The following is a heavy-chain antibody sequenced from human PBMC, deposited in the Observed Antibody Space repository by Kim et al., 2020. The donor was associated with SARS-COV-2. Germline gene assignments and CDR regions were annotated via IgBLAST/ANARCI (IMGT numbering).Heavy chain of an antibody. Sequence: GGSLRLSCAASGFTFSSYDMHWVRQATGKGLEWVSAIGTAGDTYYPGSVKGRFTISRENAKNSLYLQMNSLRAGDTAVYYCARAGFLVPAAGSGMDVWGQGTTVTVSS. V-gene: IGHV3-13*01. D-gene: IGHD2-2*01. CDR3: ARAGFLVPAAGSGMDV. CDR2: IGTAGDT. J-gene: IGHJ6*02. CDR1: GFTFSSYD.